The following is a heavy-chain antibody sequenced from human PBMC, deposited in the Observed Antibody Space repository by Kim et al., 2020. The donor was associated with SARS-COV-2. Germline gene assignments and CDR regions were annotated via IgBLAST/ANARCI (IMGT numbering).Heavy chain of an antibody. V-gene: IGHV3-64D*09. CDR1: GFTFSSYA. Sequence: GGSLRLSCSASGFTFSSYAMHWVRQAPGKGLEYVSAISSNGGSTYYADSVKGRFTISRDNSKNTLYLQMSSLRAEDTAVYYCVKGRGSGSYPLGYYYGMDVWGQGTTVTVSS. D-gene: IGHD3-10*01. CDR3: VKGRGSGSYPLGYYYGMDV. CDR2: ISSNGGST. J-gene: IGHJ6*02.